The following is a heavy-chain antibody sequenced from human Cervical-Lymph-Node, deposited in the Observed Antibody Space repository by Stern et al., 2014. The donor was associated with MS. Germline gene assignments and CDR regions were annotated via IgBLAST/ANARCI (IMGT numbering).Heavy chain of an antibody. CDR3: TKDLGFS. CDR1: GFTFAGYA. D-gene: IGHD2/OR15-2a*01. CDR2: SRNKTYGGTT. V-gene: IGHV3-49*03. J-gene: IGHJ4*02. Sequence: EVQLVESGAGLVQPGGSLKLSCSTSGFTFAGYAMSWFRQAPGQGLEWVGFSRNKTYGGTTEDAASVKAKITTTREDSKRSGYLQMNMLKSGGTAVYFCTKDLGFSWGQGTLVVVSS.